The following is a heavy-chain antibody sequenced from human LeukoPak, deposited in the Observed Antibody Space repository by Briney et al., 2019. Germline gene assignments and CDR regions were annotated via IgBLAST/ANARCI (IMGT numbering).Heavy chain of an antibody. CDR3: AKYRAPSGTLDY. V-gene: IGHV3-23*01. Sequence: PGGSLRLSCTASGVTFSSHAMSWVRQAPGKGLEWVSTISGGGGSTHYADSVTGRFTISRDNSKNTLYLQMNSLRAEDTALYYCAKYRAPSGTLDYWGQGTLVTVSS. J-gene: IGHJ4*02. CDR1: GVTFSSHA. CDR2: ISGGGGST. D-gene: IGHD3-16*02.